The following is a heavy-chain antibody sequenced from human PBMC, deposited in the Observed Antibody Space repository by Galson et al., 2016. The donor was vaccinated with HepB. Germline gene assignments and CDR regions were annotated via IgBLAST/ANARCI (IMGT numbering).Heavy chain of an antibody. CDR3: ARESSIAAAGVLDY. CDR1: GFTFSDYY. Sequence: SLRLSCAASGFTFSDYYMSWIRQAPGKGLEWISYISSSGSTIYYADSVKGRFTISRDNAKNSLYLQMNSLRAEDTAVYHCARESSIAAAGVLDYWGQGTLVTVSS. CDR2: ISSSGSTI. D-gene: IGHD6-13*01. V-gene: IGHV3-11*04. J-gene: IGHJ4*02.